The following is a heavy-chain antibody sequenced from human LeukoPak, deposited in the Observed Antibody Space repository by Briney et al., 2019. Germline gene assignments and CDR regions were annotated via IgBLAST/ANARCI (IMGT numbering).Heavy chain of an antibody. Sequence: SETLSLTCAVYGGSFSGYYWSWIRQPPGKGLEWIGEINHSGSTNYNPSLKSRVTISVDTSKNQFSLKLSSVTAADTAVYYCAREAGGFSSSGFFDYWGQGTLVTVSS. CDR3: AREAGGFSSSGFFDY. V-gene: IGHV4-34*01. J-gene: IGHJ4*02. D-gene: IGHD6-6*01. CDR1: GGSFSGYY. CDR2: INHSGST.